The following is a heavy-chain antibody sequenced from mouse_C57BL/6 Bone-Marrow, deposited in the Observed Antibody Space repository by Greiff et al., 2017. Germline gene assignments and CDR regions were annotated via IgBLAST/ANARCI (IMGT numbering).Heavy chain of an antibody. V-gene: IGHV5-6*01. D-gene: IGHD1-1*01. Sequence: EVKLVESGGDLVKPGASLKLSCAASGFTFSSYGMSWVRQTPDKRLEWVATISSGGSYTYYPDSVKGRSTLTVDNAKNTPYLQLSSLKSEDSAMFYGARRGFKYDSRGYFDVWGTGTTVTGSS. CDR2: ISSGGSYT. J-gene: IGHJ1*03. CDR3: ARRGFKYDSRGYFDV. CDR1: GFTFSSYG.